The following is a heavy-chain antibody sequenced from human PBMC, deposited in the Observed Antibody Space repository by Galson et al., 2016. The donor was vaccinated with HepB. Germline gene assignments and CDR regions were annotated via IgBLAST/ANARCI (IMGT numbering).Heavy chain of an antibody. Sequence: SLRLSCAASGFMFSSHAMSWVRQAPGKGLEWVSTISGRGGITDYADSGKGRFTISRDNSKNPLYLQMNSLTAEDTAVYYCAKDQVARHASWEHWGQGTLVSVSS. J-gene: IGHJ1*01. D-gene: IGHD5-12*01. V-gene: IGHV3-23*01. CDR3: AKDQVARHASWEH. CDR2: ISGRGGIT. CDR1: GFMFSSHA.